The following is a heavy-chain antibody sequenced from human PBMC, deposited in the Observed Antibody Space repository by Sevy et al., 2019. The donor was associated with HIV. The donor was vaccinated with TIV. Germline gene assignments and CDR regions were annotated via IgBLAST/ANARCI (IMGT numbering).Heavy chain of an antibody. CDR3: AKNTAAAGAGGFDY. V-gene: IGHV3-30*02. Sequence: GGSLRLSCAASRFIFNDYGMHWVRQAPGKGLEWVAFIQYDGNDKYYADSMRGRFTISRDNSKNMLFLQMNSLRREDTAMYYCAKNTAAAGAGGFDYWGQGTLVTVSS. CDR2: IQYDGNDK. J-gene: IGHJ4*02. D-gene: IGHD6-13*01. CDR1: RFIFNDYG.